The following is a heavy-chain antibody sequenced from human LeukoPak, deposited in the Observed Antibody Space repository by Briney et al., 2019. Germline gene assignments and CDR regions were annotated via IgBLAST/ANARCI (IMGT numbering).Heavy chain of an antibody. CDR1: GGSFSDYY. CDR2: INHSGST. CDR3: AGYGSGSYYKAFDF. V-gene: IGHV4-34*01. J-gene: IGHJ4*02. Sequence: SETLSLTCGVYGGSFSDYYWSWIRQPPGKGLEWIGEINHSGSTNYNPSLKSRVTISVDTSKNQFSLKLSSVTAADTAVYYCAGYGSGSYYKAFDFWGQGILVTVSS. D-gene: IGHD3-10*01.